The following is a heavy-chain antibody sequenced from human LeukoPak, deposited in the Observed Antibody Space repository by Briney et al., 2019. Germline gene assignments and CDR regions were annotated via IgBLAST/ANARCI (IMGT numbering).Heavy chain of an antibody. V-gene: IGHV3-66*02. CDR2: IYDRGDT. D-gene: IGHD1-1*01. CDR1: GFTVTSNF. J-gene: IGHJ4*02. Sequence: PGGSPRLSCAVSGFTVTSNFMSWVRQAPGKGLEWVSVIYDRGDTYYADSVRGRFTVSRDTSKNTLYLQLNNLGAEDTAVYYCAGRRANTCNFCFVYWGQGTLVTVSS. CDR3: AGRRANTCNFCFVY.